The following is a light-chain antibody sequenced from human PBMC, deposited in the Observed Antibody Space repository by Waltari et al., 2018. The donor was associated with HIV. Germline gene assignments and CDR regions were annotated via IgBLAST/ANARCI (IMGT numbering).Light chain of an antibody. CDR1: QSVSSN. CDR3: HQYNNWPPAYT. CDR2: GAS. J-gene: IGKJ2*01. Sequence: EIVMTQSPATLSVSPGERLTLSCRASQSVSSNLTCYQRKPGQAPRLLIYGASNRATGSPARFSGSGSGTEFTLTISSLQSEDFAVYYCHQYNNWPPAYTFGQGTKLEIK. V-gene: IGKV3-15*01.